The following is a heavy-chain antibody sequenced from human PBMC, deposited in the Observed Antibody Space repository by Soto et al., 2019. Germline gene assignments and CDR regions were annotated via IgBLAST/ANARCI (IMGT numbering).Heavy chain of an antibody. J-gene: IGHJ4*02. CDR3: ARFDWNIAGLDY. Sequence: ASVKVSCKASGYTFTGYYMQWVRQAPGQGLEWMGWINPNSGGTNYAQKFQGWVTMTRDTSINTAYMELSRLRSDDTAIYYCARFDWNIAGLDYWGQGTLVTVSS. CDR2: INPNSGGT. D-gene: IGHD1-1*01. V-gene: IGHV1-2*04. CDR1: GYTFTGYY.